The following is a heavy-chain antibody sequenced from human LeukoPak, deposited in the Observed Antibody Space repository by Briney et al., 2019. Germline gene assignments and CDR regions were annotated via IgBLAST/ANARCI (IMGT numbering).Heavy chain of an antibody. Sequence: GRSLRLSCAASGFTFSSYGMHWVRQAPGKGLEWVAVISYDGSNKYYADSVKGRFTISRDNSKNTLYLQMNSLRAEDTAVYYCAKGSGGFGELGYFDYWGQGTLVTVSS. CDR3: AKGSGGFGELGYFDY. D-gene: IGHD3-10*01. CDR1: GFTFSSYG. CDR2: ISYDGSNK. J-gene: IGHJ4*02. V-gene: IGHV3-30*18.